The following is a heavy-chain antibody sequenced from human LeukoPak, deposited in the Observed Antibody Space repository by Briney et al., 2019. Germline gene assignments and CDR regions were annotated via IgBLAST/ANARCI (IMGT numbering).Heavy chain of an antibody. V-gene: IGHV3-74*01. CDR2: INGVGTST. CDR3: ARASLHSGGYFRSPEYFQQ. Sequence: GQSRRLSCAAAGPMLSSHWMYWVRPAAGKGRGWVSRINGVGTSTHYADSVKGRFTISRDNTKNMLYLQMDSLRVEDTAVYFCARASLHSGGYFRSPEYFQQWGQGTLVTVSS. CDR1: GPMLSSHW. D-gene: IGHD1-26*01. J-gene: IGHJ1*01.